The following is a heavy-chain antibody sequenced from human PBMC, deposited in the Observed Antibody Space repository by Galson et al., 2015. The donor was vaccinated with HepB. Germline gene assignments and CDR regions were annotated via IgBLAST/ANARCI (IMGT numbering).Heavy chain of an antibody. CDR2: IYYSGST. J-gene: IGHJ3*02. CDR3: ARISGSSGRPRMGEGAFDI. V-gene: IGHV4-59*01. Sequence: LSLTCTVSGGSISSYYWSWIRQPPGKGLEWIGYIYYSGSTNYNPSLKSRVTISVDTSKNQFSLKLSSVTAADTAVYYCARISGSSGRPRMGEGAFDIWGQGTMGTVSS. CDR1: GGSISSYY. D-gene: IGHD1-26*01.